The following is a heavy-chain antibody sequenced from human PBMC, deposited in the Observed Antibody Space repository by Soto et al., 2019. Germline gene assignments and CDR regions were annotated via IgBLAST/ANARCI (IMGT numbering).Heavy chain of an antibody. Sequence: QLLESGPGLMTPSETLSLTCTVSGGSISSSSYYWGWIRQPPGKGLEWIGSIYYSGSTYYNPSLKSRVTISVDTSQNQFSLKLSSVTAADTAVYYCARQGSYYGSGSYFRGGVFDYWGQGTLVTVSS. CDR3: ARQGSYYGSGSYFRGGVFDY. CDR1: GGSISSSSYY. V-gene: IGHV4-39*01. J-gene: IGHJ4*02. CDR2: IYYSGST. D-gene: IGHD3-10*01.